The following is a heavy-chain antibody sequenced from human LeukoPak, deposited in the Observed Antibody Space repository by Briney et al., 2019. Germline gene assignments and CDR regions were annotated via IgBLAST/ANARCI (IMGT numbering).Heavy chain of an antibody. CDR3: AREVDCSSTSCSTNWFDP. V-gene: IGHV4-61*02. CDR2: IYTSGST. J-gene: IGHJ5*02. D-gene: IGHD2-2*01. Sequence: SQTLSLTCTVSGGSISSGSYYWSWIRQPAGTGLEWLGRIYTSGSTNYNPSLKSRVTISVDTSKNQFSLKLSSVTAADTAVYYCAREVDCSSTSCSTNWFDPWGQGTLVTVSS. CDR1: GGSISSGSYY.